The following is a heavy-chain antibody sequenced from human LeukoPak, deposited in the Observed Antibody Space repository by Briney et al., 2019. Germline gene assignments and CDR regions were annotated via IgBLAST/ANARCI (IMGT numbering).Heavy chain of an antibody. D-gene: IGHD3-22*01. J-gene: IGHJ5*02. CDR2: ISAYNGKT. CDR3: AREGSLHDSGDYYLSWFDP. CDR1: GYTFTSYG. Sequence: ASVEVSCKASGYTFTSYGVSWVRQAPGQGLEWMGWISAYNGKTDYAQNLQDRVTMTTDTSTTTAYMELRSLRSDDTAVYYCAREGSLHDSGDYYLSWFDPCGQGTLVTVSS. V-gene: IGHV1-18*01.